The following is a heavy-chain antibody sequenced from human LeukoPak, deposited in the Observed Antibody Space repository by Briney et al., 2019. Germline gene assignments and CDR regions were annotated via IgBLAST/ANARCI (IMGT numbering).Heavy chain of an antibody. J-gene: IGHJ4*02. Sequence: GGSLRLSCAASGFAFSNYWMHWVRQGPGKGLVWVSRVSNDGSSTAYADSVRGRFTISRDNAKNTLYLQMNSLRAEDTAVYYCVGAAADTTTRPWGQGTLVTVSS. CDR3: VGAAADTTTRP. V-gene: IGHV3-74*01. CDR1: GFAFSNYW. CDR2: VSNDGSST. D-gene: IGHD6-13*01.